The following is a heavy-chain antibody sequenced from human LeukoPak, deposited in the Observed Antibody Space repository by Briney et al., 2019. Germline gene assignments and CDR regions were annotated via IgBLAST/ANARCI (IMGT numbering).Heavy chain of an antibody. V-gene: IGHV4-39*01. CDR2: MYYSGST. Sequence: PSETLSLTCTVSGGSISSSSHYWGWIRQPPGKGLEWIGSMYYSGSTYYNPSLKSRVTISVDTSKNQFSLKLSSVTAADTAVYYCARLTIFGVVPDYWGQGTLVTVSS. CDR1: GGSISSSSHY. J-gene: IGHJ4*02. D-gene: IGHD3-3*01. CDR3: ARLTIFGVVPDY.